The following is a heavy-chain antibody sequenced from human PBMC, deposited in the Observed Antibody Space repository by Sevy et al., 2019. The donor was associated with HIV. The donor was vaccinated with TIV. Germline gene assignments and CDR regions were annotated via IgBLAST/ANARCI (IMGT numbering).Heavy chain of an antibody. V-gene: IGHV3-23*01. Sequence: GGSLRLSCAASGITFKNYAINWVRQAPGKGLNWVSSIFGSGGTTYYADSVRGRFTISRDTSKNTLFLQMNSLRTEDTALYYCAGRRFDSSGSFDAFDIWGQGTMVTVSS. CDR2: IFGSGGTT. CDR3: AGRRFDSSGSFDAFDI. CDR1: GITFKNYA. D-gene: IGHD3-22*01. J-gene: IGHJ3*02.